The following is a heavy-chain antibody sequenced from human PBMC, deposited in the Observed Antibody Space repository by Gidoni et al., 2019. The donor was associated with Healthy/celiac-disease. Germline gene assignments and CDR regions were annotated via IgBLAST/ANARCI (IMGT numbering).Heavy chain of an antibody. D-gene: IGHD6-13*01. CDR2: IYYSGST. CDR3: ARGLGRAAAGKGGWAFDI. V-gene: IGHV4-59*01. Sequence: QVQLQESGPGLVKPSETLSLTCTVSGGSISSDYWSWIRQPPGKGLEWIGYIYYSGSTNYNPSLQSRVTISVDPSKHQFSLKLSSVTAADTAVYYCARGLGRAAAGKGGWAFDIWGQGTMVTVSS. J-gene: IGHJ3*02. CDR1: GGSISSDY.